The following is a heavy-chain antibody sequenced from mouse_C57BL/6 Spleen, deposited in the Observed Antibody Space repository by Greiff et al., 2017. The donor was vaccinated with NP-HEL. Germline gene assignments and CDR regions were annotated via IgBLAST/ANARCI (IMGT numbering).Heavy chain of an antibody. J-gene: IGHJ2*01. CDR2: IYPGDGDT. V-gene: IGHV1-80*01. Sequence: QVHVKQSGAELVKPGASVKISCKASGYAFSSYWMNWVKQRPGKGLEWIGQIYPGDGDTNYNGKFKGKATLTADKSSSTAYMQLSSLTSEDTAVYFCAREDRGYDEYDNFDYWGQGTTLTVSA. D-gene: IGHD2-4*01. CDR3: AREDRGYDEYDNFDY. CDR1: GYAFSSYW.